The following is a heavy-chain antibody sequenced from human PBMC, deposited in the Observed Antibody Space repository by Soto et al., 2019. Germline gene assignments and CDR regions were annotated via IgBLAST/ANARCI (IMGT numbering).Heavy chain of an antibody. V-gene: IGHV3-7*01. CDR1: GFTFSTYW. Sequence: EVQLVESGGGLVQPGGSLRLSCSASGFTFSTYWMTWVRQTAGKGLEWVANIKQDGSEIYYVDSVKGRFTISRDNAKNSLYLQMYSLRAEDTAVYYCARDVGYGDYWGQGTLVTVSS. J-gene: IGHJ4*02. CDR3: ARDVGYGDY. D-gene: IGHD5-18*01. CDR2: IKQDGSEI.